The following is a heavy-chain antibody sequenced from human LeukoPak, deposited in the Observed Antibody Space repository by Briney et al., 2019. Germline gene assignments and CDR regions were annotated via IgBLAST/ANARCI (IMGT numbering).Heavy chain of an antibody. Sequence: GGSLRLSCTASGFTFGDYAMSWFRQAPGKGLEWVGRIKSKTDGGTTDCAAPVKGRFTISRDDSKNTLYLQMNSLKTEDTAVYYCTTYSSGWYWGQGTLVTVSS. V-gene: IGHV3-15*01. CDR2: IKSKTDGGTT. J-gene: IGHJ4*02. CDR3: TTYSSGWY. D-gene: IGHD6-19*01. CDR1: GFTFGDYA.